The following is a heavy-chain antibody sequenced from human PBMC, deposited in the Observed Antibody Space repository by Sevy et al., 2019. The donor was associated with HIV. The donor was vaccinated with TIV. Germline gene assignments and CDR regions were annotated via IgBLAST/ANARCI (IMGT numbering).Heavy chain of an antibody. D-gene: IGHD3-16*02. CDR1: GGSISSSSYY. V-gene: IGHV4-39*01. J-gene: IGHJ4*02. CDR2: IYYSGRT. CDR3: ARHEAMITFGGVIVIFYFDY. Sequence: SESLSLTCTVSGGSISSSSYYWGWIRQPPGKGLEWIGSIYYSGRTYYNPSLKSRDAISVDTSKNQFSLKLSSVTAADTAVYYCARHEAMITFGGVIVIFYFDYWGQGTLVTVSS.